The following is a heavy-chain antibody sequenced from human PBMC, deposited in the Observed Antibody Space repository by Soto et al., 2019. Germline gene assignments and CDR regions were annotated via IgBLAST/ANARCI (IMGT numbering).Heavy chain of an antibody. J-gene: IGHJ4*02. CDR1: GYTFTTYG. Sequence: QVHLVQSRAEVKKPGASVQVSCKASGYTFTTYGIAWVRQAPGQGLEWLGWISAYNGNTNYAQKFQGRVTMTPETSTSTAYREVRSLRSDATAVYYCAIDKGSKAWYYFFDFWGQGTLVTVSS. V-gene: IGHV1-18*01. CDR2: ISAYNGNT. D-gene: IGHD1-26*01. CDR3: AIDKGSKAWYYFFDF.